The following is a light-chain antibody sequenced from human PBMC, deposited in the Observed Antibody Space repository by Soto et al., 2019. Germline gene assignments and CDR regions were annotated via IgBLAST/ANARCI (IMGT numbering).Light chain of an antibody. CDR3: QQYYSYSRT. V-gene: IGKV1-5*01. J-gene: IGKJ1*01. CDR1: QTVSSW. CDR2: DVS. Sequence: DLQMTQSPSTLSASVGDSVTITCRSSQTVSSWLAWYQQKPGNAPKLLIYDVSSLESGVPSRFSGSGSWTEFTLTISSLQPDDFATYYCQQYYSYSRTFGQGTKVEVK.